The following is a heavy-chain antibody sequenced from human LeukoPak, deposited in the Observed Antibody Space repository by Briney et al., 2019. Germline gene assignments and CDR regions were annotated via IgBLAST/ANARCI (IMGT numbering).Heavy chain of an antibody. Sequence: GGSLRLSCAASGFTFSSYAMSWVRQAPGKGLEWVSGITISGGSTYYADSVKGRFTISRDNSKNTLYLQMNSLRAEDTAVYYCAKPSKLGGFDPWGQGTLVTVSS. V-gene: IGHV3-23*01. CDR2: ITISGGST. CDR3: AKPSKLGGFDP. D-gene: IGHD7-27*01. CDR1: GFTFSSYA. J-gene: IGHJ5*02.